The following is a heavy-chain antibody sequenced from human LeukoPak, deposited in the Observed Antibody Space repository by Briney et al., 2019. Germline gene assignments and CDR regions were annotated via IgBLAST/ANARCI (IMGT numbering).Heavy chain of an antibody. CDR2: IYPGDSDT. Sequence: GESLKISCKGSGYNFANYWIGWVRQMPGKGLEWMGIIYPGDSDTRYSPSFQGQVTISADKSISTAYLQWSSLKASDTAMYYCARSSNNRYCSGGSCYGYNYGMDVWGQGTTVTVSS. V-gene: IGHV5-51*01. J-gene: IGHJ6*02. CDR3: ARSSNNRYCSGGSCYGYNYGMDV. CDR1: GYNFANYW. D-gene: IGHD2-15*01.